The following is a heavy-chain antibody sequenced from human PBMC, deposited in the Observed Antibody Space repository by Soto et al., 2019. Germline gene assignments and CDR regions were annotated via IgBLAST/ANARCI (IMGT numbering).Heavy chain of an antibody. D-gene: IGHD3-10*01. J-gene: IGHJ4*02. V-gene: IGHV3-23*01. CDR1: GFTFHNYA. CDR3: AIHFYYGSGSYYAVDY. CDR2: ISASGGST. Sequence: EVQLLEYGGGLVQPGGSLRLSCVVSGFTFHNYAMNWVRQAPGKGLEWVAGISASGGSTYYADSVKGRFTISRDSSKHTLYLQMNSLRADDTAIYYCAIHFYYGSGSYYAVDYWGQGTLVTVSS.